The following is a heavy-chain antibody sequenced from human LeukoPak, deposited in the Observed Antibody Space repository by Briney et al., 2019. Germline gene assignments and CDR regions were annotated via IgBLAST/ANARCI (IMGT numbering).Heavy chain of an antibody. CDR1: GFTVSSNY. J-gene: IGHJ4*02. Sequence: GGSLRLSCAASGFTVSSNYMNWVRQAPGKGLEWVSVLFSDGSTYYADSVEGRFTVSRDSSKNTLYLQMNSLRAEDTAVYYCARGNWNGEYYFDYWGQGTLVTVSS. D-gene: IGHD1-20*01. CDR2: LFSDGST. V-gene: IGHV3-66*01. CDR3: ARGNWNGEYYFDY.